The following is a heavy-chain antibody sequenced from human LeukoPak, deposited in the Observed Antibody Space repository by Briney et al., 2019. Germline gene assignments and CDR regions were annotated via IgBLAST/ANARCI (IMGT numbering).Heavy chain of an antibody. V-gene: IGHV4-38-2*02. Sequence: PSETLSLTCTVSGDSISSGYYWGWIRQPPGKGLEWTGSIYHSGSTYYNPSLKSRVTISVDTSKNQFSLKLSSVTAADTAVYYCARDSYGHDYYYYMDVWGKGTTVTVSS. CDR3: ARDSYGHDYYYYMDV. D-gene: IGHD4-17*01. CDR1: GDSISSGYY. J-gene: IGHJ6*03. CDR2: IYHSGST.